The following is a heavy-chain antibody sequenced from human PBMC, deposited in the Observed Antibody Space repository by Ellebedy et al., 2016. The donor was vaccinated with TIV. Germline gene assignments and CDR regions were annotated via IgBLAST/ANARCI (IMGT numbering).Heavy chain of an antibody. V-gene: IGHV3-30*09. CDR1: GFSFKTYL. Sequence: GESLKISXVVSGFSFKTYLMHWVRQAPGKGLEWVAGISYDGSSAYYADSVRGRFAISRDNSKNTLYLQINSLRTNDTAVYFCARDLVGSHYNHWGQGTLVIVSS. D-gene: IGHD1-26*01. J-gene: IGHJ4*02. CDR3: ARDLVGSHYNH. CDR2: ISYDGSSA.